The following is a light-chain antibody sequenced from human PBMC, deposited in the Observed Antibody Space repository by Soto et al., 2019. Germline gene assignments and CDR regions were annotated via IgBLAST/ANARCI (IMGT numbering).Light chain of an antibody. Sequence: DIQLTQSPSFLSASVGDRVTITCRASQGISTYLAWYLQRPGKAPKLLIYGASTLQIGVPSRFSGSGSGTEFTLTISSLQPEDFGTYYCQQLNSDWYAFGQGTKLEIK. CDR3: QQLNSDWYA. V-gene: IGKV1-9*01. J-gene: IGKJ2*01. CDR2: GAS. CDR1: QGISTY.